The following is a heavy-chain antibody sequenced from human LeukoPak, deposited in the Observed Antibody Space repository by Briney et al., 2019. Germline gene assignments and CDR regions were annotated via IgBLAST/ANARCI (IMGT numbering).Heavy chain of an antibody. Sequence: GGSLRLSCAASGFTFSSYSMTWVRQARGRGLEWVSYITFTSSTIHYADSVKCRFTISRDNAKSSLYLQMNSLRADDTAVYYCARDRLHYGEYEKTLDYWGQGTLVTVSS. D-gene: IGHD4-17*01. J-gene: IGHJ4*02. V-gene: IGHV3-48*01. CDR1: GFTFSSYS. CDR3: ARDRLHYGEYEKTLDY. CDR2: ITFTSSTI.